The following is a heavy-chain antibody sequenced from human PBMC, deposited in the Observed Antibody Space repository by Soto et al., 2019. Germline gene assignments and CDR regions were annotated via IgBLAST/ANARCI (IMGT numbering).Heavy chain of an antibody. Sequence: GGSLRLSCAASGFTFSSYWMHWVRQAPGKGLVWVSRINSDGSSTSYADSVKGRFTISRDNAKNTLYLQMNSLRAEDTAVYYCARDGTYYYDSSGYQTFDYWGQGTLVTVSS. CDR3: ARDGTYYYDSSGYQTFDY. V-gene: IGHV3-74*01. D-gene: IGHD3-22*01. CDR1: GFTFSSYW. J-gene: IGHJ4*02. CDR2: INSDGSST.